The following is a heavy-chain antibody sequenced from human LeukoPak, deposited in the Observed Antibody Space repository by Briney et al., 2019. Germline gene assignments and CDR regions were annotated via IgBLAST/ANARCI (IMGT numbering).Heavy chain of an antibody. CDR2: IYAVGTT. J-gene: IGHJ3*01. CDR3: ASSASSGLPNAFDV. V-gene: IGHV3-66*02. D-gene: IGHD3-10*01. Sequence: QSGGSLRLSCAASGFIVSTNCLTWVRQAPGKGLEWVSIIYAVGTTYYADSVKGRFTISRDSSENTLYLQMHSLRPEDTAVHFCASSASSGLPNAFDVWGQGTMVTVSS. CDR1: GFIVSTNC.